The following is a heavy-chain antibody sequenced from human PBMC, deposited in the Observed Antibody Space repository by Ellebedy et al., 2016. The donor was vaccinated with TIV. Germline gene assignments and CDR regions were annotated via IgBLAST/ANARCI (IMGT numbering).Heavy chain of an antibody. CDR3: ARDRNGYCTNGVCLDWFDP. D-gene: IGHD2-8*01. CDR1: GGTFSSYA. CDR2: IIPIFGTA. V-gene: IGHV1-69*13. J-gene: IGHJ5*02. Sequence: ASVKVSCKASGGTFSSYAISWVRQAPGQGLEWMGGIIPIFGTANYAQKFQGRVTITADESTSTAYMELSSLRSEDTAVYYCARDRNGYCTNGVCLDWFDPWGQGTLVTVSS.